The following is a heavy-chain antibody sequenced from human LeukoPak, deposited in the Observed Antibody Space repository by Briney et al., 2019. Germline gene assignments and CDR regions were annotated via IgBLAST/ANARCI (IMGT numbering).Heavy chain of an antibody. J-gene: IGHJ4*02. CDR1: GYTFTGYY. D-gene: IGHD3-9*01. Sequence: ASVKVSCKASGYTFTGYYMHWVRQAPGQGLEWMGWINPNSGGTNYAQKFQGRVTMTRDTSISTAFMELSRLRSDDTAVYYCARDPGRERGSNDILTDYWGQGTLVTVSS. V-gene: IGHV1-2*02. CDR2: INPNSGGT. CDR3: ARDPGRERGSNDILTDY.